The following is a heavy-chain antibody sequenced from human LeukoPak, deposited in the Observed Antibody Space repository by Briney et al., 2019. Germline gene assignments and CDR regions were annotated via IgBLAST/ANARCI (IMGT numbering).Heavy chain of an antibody. V-gene: IGHV1-8*01. CDR1: GYTFTSYD. J-gene: IGHJ5*02. Sequence: SSVKVSCKASGYTFTSYDINWVRQATGQGLEWMGWMNPNSGNTGYAQKFQGRVTMTRNTSISTAYMELSSLRSEDTAVYYCAGDRRGYCSGGGCRRLDPWGQGTLVTVSS. CDR3: AGDRRGYCSGGGCRRLDP. D-gene: IGHD2-15*01. CDR2: MNPNSGNT.